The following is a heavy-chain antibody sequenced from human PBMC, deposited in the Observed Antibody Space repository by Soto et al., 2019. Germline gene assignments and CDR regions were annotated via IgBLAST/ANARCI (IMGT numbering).Heavy chain of an antibody. V-gene: IGHV4-59*01. Sequence: SETLSLTCTVSGDSISSYYWSWIRQPPGKGLEWIGYIYYSGSTNYNPSLKSRVTISVDTSKNQFSLKLSSVTAADTALYYCAAYGAETFDYWGQGTLVTVSS. CDR2: IYYSGST. CDR3: AAYGAETFDY. J-gene: IGHJ4*02. D-gene: IGHD3-10*01. CDR1: GDSISSYY.